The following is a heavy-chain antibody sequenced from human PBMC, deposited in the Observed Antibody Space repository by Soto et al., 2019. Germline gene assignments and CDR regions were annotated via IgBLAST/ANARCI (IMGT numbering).Heavy chain of an antibody. CDR3: GSLPVGAYFEYFQH. V-gene: IGHV5-51*01. D-gene: IGHD1-26*01. CDR2: IFPGDSDT. Sequence: PGESLKISCKASGYTFTSQWIGWVRQMPGKGLEWVGIIFPGDSDTRISPSFQGQVTTSADKSINTAYLQWTSLKASDTAMYYCGSLPVGAYFEYFQHWGQGTVVTVSS. J-gene: IGHJ1*01. CDR1: GYTFTSQW.